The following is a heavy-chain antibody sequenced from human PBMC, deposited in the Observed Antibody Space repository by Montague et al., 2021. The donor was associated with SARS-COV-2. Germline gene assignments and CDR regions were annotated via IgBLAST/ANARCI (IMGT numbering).Heavy chain of an antibody. D-gene: IGHD1-14*01. V-gene: IGHV4-61*01. CDR1: GGPVSSGSYY. CDR3: ARISGITSWYYDY. J-gene: IGHJ4*02. CDR2: IYYTGST. Sequence: ETLSLTCTVSGGPVSSGSYYWSWIRQPPGKGLQSIGYIYYTGSTXXNPSLQSRVTISVDSSKNQFSVRLGSVTAADTAVYYCARISGITSWYYDYWGQGTLVTVSS.